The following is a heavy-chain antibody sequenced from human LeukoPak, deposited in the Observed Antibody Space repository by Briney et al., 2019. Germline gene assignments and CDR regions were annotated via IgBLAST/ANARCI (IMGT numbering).Heavy chain of an antibody. CDR1: GFTFSDYN. J-gene: IGHJ6*03. D-gene: IGHD3-10*01. CDR2: IRSSSSYI. V-gene: IGHV3-21*01. Sequence: PGGSLRLSCAASGFTFSDYNMNWVRQAPGKGLEWVSSIRSSSSYIYYADSVKGRFTISRDNAKNSLYLQMNSLRAEDTAVYFCARDGSPLGGYYYYYMDVWGKGTTVTISS. CDR3: ARDGSPLGGYYYYYMDV.